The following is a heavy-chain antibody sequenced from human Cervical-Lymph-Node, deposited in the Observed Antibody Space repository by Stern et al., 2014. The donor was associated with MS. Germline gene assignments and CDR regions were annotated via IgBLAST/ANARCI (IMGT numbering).Heavy chain of an antibody. CDR3: ARCNVPRKAYSMDV. J-gene: IGHJ6*02. Sequence: VHLVESGGGLVKPGGSLRLSCGASGFTFSDYFMSWIRQAPGKGLEWVAYIRSGRSNIHDSVSVNGRFTISRDNANSSLYLQMHSLRAEDTAVYYCARCNVPRKAYSMDVWGQGTTVTVSS. V-gene: IGHV3-11*01. D-gene: IGHD2/OR15-2a*01. CDR1: GFTFSDYF. CDR2: IRSGRSNI.